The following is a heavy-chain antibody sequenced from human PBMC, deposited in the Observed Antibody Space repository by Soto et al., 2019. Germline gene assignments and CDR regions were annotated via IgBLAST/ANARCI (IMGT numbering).Heavy chain of an antibody. CDR2: ISAYNGNT. Sequence: GASVKVSCKASGYTFTSYGISWVRQAPGQGLEWMGWISAYNGNTNYAQKLQGRVTMTTDTSTSTAYMELRSLRSDDTAVYYCARDRIVVVPAAMFVRDAFDIWGQGTMVTVSS. D-gene: IGHD2-2*01. CDR3: ARDRIVVVPAAMFVRDAFDI. V-gene: IGHV1-18*01. CDR1: GYTFTSYG. J-gene: IGHJ3*02.